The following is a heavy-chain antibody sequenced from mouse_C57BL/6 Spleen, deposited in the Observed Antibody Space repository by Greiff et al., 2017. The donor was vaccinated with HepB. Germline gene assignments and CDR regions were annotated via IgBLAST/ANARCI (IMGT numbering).Heavy chain of an antibody. CDR3: ARWDRRYIDV. D-gene: IGHD4-1*01. CDR2: IYPGNSDT. J-gene: IGHJ1*03. V-gene: IGHV1-5*01. Sequence: VQLQQSGTVLARPGASVKMSCKTSGYTFTSYWMHWVKQRPGQGLEWMGAIYPGNSDTGYNQKFKGKAKLTAVTTDSTAYMELSNLANEDSAVYYYARWDRRYIDVWGTGTTVTVAS. CDR1: GYTFTSYW.